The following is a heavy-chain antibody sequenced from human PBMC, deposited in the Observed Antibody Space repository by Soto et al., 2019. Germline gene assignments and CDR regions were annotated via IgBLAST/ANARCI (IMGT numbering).Heavy chain of an antibody. CDR3: THCRGESCHGGYFGMDV. Sequence: LRLSCGGSGFTFRGYWMHWVRQSPGKGLVWVSRINSDGTTTAYADSVKGRFTISRDNSKNTLFLQMTSLRADDTAVYYCTHCRGESCHGGYFGMDVWGQGTTVTVSS. CDR2: INSDGTTT. J-gene: IGHJ6*02. V-gene: IGHV3-74*01. D-gene: IGHD2-15*01. CDR1: GFTFRGYW.